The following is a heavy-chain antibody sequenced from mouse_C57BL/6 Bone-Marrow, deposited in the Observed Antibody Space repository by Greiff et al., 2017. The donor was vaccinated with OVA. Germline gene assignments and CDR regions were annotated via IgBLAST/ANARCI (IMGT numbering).Heavy chain of an antibody. CDR1: GFNIKDYY. CDR3: TTEGNFGVYFDY. D-gene: IGHD2-1*01. V-gene: IGHV14-1*01. J-gene: IGHJ2*01. Sequence: VQLQQSGAELVRPGASVKLSCTASGFNIKDYYMHWVKQRPEQGLEWIGRIDPEDGDTEYAPKFQGKATMTADTSSNTAYLQLSSLTSEDTAVYYCTTEGNFGVYFDYWGQGTTLTVSS. CDR2: IDPEDGDT.